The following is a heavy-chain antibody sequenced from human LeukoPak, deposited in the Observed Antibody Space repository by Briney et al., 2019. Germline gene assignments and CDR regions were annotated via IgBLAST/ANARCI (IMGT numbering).Heavy chain of an antibody. CDR1: GYTFTGYY. J-gene: IGHJ4*02. D-gene: IGHD5-18*01. CDR2: INPNSGGT. Sequence: GASVKVSCKASGYTFTGYYMHWVRQAPGQGLEWMGRINPNSGGTNYAQKFQGRVTMTRDTSIGTAYMELSRLRSDDTAVYYCARTSITWIQLVDYWGQGTLVTVSS. CDR3: ARTSITWIQLVDY. V-gene: IGHV1-2*06.